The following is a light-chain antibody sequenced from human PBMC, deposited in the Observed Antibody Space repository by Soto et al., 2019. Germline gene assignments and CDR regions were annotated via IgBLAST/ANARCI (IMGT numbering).Light chain of an antibody. CDR2: AAS. CDR1: QSISNY. Sequence: DIQMTQSPSSLSGSVGDSVTITCRASQSISNYLNWYQQKPGKAPKLLVYAASSLQSGVPSRFSGSGSGTDFTLTISSLQPEDFATYYCQQSYSTPFTFGPGTKVDIK. J-gene: IGKJ3*01. CDR3: QQSYSTPFT. V-gene: IGKV1-39*01.